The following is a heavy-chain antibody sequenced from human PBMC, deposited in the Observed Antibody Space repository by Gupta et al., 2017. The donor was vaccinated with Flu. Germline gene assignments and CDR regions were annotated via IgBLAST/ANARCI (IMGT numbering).Heavy chain of an antibody. CDR2: SKSKTDGGTT. D-gene: IGHD2-21*01. J-gene: IGHJ4*02. CDR1: GFTFSNAW. Sequence: EVQLVESGGGLVKPGGSLRLSCAASGFTFSNAWMSWVRQAPGKGLEWVGRSKSKTDGGTTDYAAPVKGRVTSSRDDSKNTLYLQMNSLKTEDTAGYYGTAQERAYYGPDYWGQGTRGTVS. V-gene: IGHV3-15*01. CDR3: TAQERAYYGPDY.